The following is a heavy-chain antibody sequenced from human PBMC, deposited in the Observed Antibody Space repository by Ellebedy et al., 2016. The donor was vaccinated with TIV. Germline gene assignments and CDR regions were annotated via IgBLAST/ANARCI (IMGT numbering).Heavy chain of an antibody. D-gene: IGHD5-24*01. J-gene: IGHJ4*02. CDR2: ISCDGGST. CDR3: AKDMGMATIHPVLDY. Sequence: PGGSLRLSCAASGVTFDDYTRHWVRQAPRKGLEWVSLISCDGGSTYYADSVKGRFTISRDNSKNALYLQMNSLRTEDTALYYCAKDMGMATIHPVLDYWGQGTLVTVSS. CDR1: GVTFDDYT. V-gene: IGHV3-43*01.